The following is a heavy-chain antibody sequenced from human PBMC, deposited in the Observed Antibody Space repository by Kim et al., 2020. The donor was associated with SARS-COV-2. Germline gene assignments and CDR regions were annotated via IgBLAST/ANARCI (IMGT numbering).Heavy chain of an antibody. CDR3: ARDGQGYYDSIGYYDY. V-gene: IGHV3-7*01. Sequence: GGSLRLSCVASGFTFSDYWMSWVRQAPGKGLEWVANINDDASESYYGDSVKGRFTISRDNVDNSLHLDVHSLRVEDTAVYFCARDGQGYYDSIGYYDYWGQGSLLTVS. CDR1: GFTFSDYW. D-gene: IGHD3-22*01. CDR2: INDDASES. J-gene: IGHJ4*02.